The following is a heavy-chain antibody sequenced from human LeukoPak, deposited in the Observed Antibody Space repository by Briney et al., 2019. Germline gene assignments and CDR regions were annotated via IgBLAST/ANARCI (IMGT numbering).Heavy chain of an antibody. J-gene: IGHJ4*02. CDR2: IYYSGST. CDR1: GGSISSYY. Sequence: SETLSLTCTVSGGSISSYYWSWIRQPPGKGLEWIGYIYYSGSTNYNPSLKSRVTISVDTSKNQFSLKLSSVTAADTAVYYCARDLGSSFDYWGQGTLVTASS. CDR3: ARDLGSSFDY. V-gene: IGHV4-59*01. D-gene: IGHD2/OR15-2a*01.